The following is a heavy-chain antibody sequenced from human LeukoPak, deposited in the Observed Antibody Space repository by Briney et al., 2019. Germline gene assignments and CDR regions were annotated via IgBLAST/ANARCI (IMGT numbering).Heavy chain of an antibody. CDR2: IRYDGSNK. V-gene: IGHV3-30*02. J-gene: IGHJ4*02. D-gene: IGHD3-9*01. CDR3: ARDVTYYDILTGYYGVVGAKVPFDY. Sequence: PGGSLRLSCAASGFTFSSYGMHWVRQAPGRGLEWVAFIRYDGSNKYYADSVKGRFTISRDNAKNSLYLQMNSLRAEDTAVYYCARDVTYYDILTGYYGVVGAKVPFDYWGQGTLVTVSS. CDR1: GFTFSSYG.